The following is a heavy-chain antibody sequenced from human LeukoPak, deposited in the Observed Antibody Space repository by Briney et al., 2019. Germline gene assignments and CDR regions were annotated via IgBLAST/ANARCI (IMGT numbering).Heavy chain of an antibody. CDR2: ISSSSSTI. D-gene: IGHD6-19*01. CDR3: AKRHSSGWYNVDY. V-gene: IGHV3-48*01. CDR1: GFTFSSYS. Sequence: PGGSLRLSCAASGFTFSSYSMNWVRQAPGKGLEWVSYISSSSSTIYYADSVKGRFTISRDNAKNSLYLQMNSLRAEDTAVYYCAKRHSSGWYNVDYWGQGTLVTVSS. J-gene: IGHJ4*02.